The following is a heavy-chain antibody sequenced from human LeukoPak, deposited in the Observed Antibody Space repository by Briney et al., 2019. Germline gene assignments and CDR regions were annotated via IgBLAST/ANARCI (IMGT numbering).Heavy chain of an antibody. D-gene: IGHD1-1*01. J-gene: IGHJ4*02. CDR1: GGSFSGYY. CDR3: ARHKPRATLGGPRAQLTDY. Sequence: KPSETLSLPCAVYGGSFSGYYWSWISQPPGEGLEWIWEINHSGSTNYNPSLKSRVTISVDTSKNQFSLKLSSVTAADTALYYCARHKPRATLGGPRAQLTDYWGQGTLVTVSS. CDR2: INHSGST. V-gene: IGHV4-34*01.